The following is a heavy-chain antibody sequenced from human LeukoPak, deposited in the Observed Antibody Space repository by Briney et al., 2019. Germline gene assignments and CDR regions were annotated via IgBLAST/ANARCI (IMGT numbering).Heavy chain of an antibody. J-gene: IGHJ5*02. Sequence: ASVKVSCKASGYTFTSYDINWVRQAPGQGLEWMEGINPKGGNTGYAQKFQGRVTMTRNTSISTAYMELSSLRSEDTAVYYCAMSPPPYCSSTSCSYNWFDPWGQGTLVTVAS. CDR3: AMSPPPYCSSTSCSYNWFDP. D-gene: IGHD2-2*01. CDR1: GYTFTSYD. V-gene: IGHV1-8*01. CDR2: INPKGGNT.